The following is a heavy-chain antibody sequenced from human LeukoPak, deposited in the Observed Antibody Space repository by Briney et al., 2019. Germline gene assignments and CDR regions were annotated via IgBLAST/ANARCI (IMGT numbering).Heavy chain of an antibody. Sequence: GGSLRLSCAASGFTFSSYGMHWFRQAPGKGLEWVAFIRYDGSNKYYADSVKGRFTISRDNSKNTLYLQMNSLRAEDTAVYYCARSGHTEYYFDYWGQGTLVTVSS. J-gene: IGHJ4*02. CDR2: IRYDGSNK. CDR1: GFTFSSYG. D-gene: IGHD2-8*02. CDR3: ARSGHTEYYFDY. V-gene: IGHV3-30*02.